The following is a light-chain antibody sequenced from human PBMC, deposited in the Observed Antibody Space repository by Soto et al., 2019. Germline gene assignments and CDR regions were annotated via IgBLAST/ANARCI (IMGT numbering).Light chain of an antibody. Sequence: EVVLTQYTATLSLSPGERAALSCKASQSVHNFLAWYQQKPGQAPRLLIYGASTRAAGVPPRFSGSGSGTDFTLTISSLEPEDFAVYYCQQRSNWPPITFGQGTLLE. J-gene: IGKJ5*01. CDR1: QSVHNF. CDR3: QQRSNWPPIT. V-gene: IGKV3-11*01. CDR2: GAS.